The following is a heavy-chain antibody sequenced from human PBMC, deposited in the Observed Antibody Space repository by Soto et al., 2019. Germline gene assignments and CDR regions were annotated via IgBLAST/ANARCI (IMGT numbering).Heavy chain of an antibody. V-gene: IGHV3-72*01. D-gene: IGHD3-10*01. CDR2: IKNKANSYTT. CDR1: GFTFSDHY. CDR3: VRVALTHGRGERPFDY. J-gene: IGHJ4*02. Sequence: EVQLVESGGGLVQPGGSLRLSCAASGFTFSDHYMDWVRQAPGKGLEWVGRIKNKANSYTTDYAASVKVRFTVSRDDLKNSLYLEMNNLKTEDTALYYGVRVALTHGRGERPFDYWGQGTLVTVSS.